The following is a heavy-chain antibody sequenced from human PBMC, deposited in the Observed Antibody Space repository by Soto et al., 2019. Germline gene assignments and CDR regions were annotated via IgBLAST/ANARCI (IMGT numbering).Heavy chain of an antibody. CDR2: MNPNSGNT. D-gene: IGHD4-17*01. CDR1: GYTFTSYD. Sequence: QVQLVQSGAEVKKPGASVKVSCKASGYTFTSYDINWVRQSTGQGLEWMGWMNPNSGNTGYAQKCQGRVTMTRNTSRSTAYMERRSLRSEDTAVYYCAITLYGDNVDYWGQGTLVTVSS. J-gene: IGHJ4*02. V-gene: IGHV1-8*01. CDR3: AITLYGDNVDY.